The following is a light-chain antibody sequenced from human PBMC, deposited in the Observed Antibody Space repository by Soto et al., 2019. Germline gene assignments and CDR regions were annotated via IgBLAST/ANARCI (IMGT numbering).Light chain of an antibody. CDR2: GAS. V-gene: IGKV3-15*01. Sequence: EIVMTQSPATLSVSPGERATLSCRASQSVSSNLAWYQQKPGQAPRLLIYGASTRATGIPARFSGSGSATVFTPTISSLQSEDFAVYYCQQYNNWPPWTFGQGTKVEIK. CDR1: QSVSSN. CDR3: QQYNNWPPWT. J-gene: IGKJ1*01.